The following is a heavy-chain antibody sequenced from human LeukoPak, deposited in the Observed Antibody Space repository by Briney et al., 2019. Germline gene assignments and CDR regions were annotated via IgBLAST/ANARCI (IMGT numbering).Heavy chain of an antibody. CDR3: ARHINKGWFDP. D-gene: IGHD2-21*01. Sequence: SETLSLTCTVSGGSISSYYWSWIRQSPGKGLEWIGYIYYSGSTNYNPSLKSRVTISVDTSKNQFSLKLSSVTAADTAVYYCARHINKGWFDPWGQGTLVTVSS. V-gene: IGHV4-59*01. J-gene: IGHJ5*02. CDR1: GGSISSYY. CDR2: IYYSGST.